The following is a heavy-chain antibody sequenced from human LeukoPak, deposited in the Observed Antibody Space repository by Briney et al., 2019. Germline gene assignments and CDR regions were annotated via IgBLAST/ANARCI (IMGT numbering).Heavy chain of an antibody. CDR1: GGSISSYY. D-gene: IGHD1-26*01. V-gene: IGHV4-59*08. Sequence: SETLSLTCTVSGGSISSYYWSWIRQPPGKGLEWIGYIYYSGSTNYNPSLKSRVTISVDTSKNQFSPKLSSVTAADTAVYYCARHRSSGSHLGYNYYYYGMDVWGQGTTVTVSS. CDR3: ARHRSSGSHLGYNYYYYGMDV. CDR2: IYYSGST. J-gene: IGHJ6*02.